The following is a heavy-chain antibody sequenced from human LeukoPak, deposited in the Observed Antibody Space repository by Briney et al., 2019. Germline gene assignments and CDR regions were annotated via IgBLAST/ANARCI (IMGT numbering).Heavy chain of an antibody. CDR2: IYYSGST. CDR1: GFTVSSNY. V-gene: IGHV4-59*02. J-gene: IGHJ4*02. D-gene: IGHD4-17*01. CDR3: ARGMTTANY. Sequence: GSLRLSCAASGFTVSSNYMSWVRQAPGKGLEWIGYIYYSGSTNYNPSLKSRVTISVDTSNNQFSLKLTSVTAADTAVYFCARGMTTANYWGQGTLVTVSS.